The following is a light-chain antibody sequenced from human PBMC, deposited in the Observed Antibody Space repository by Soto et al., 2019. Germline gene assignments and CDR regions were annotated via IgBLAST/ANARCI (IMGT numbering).Light chain of an antibody. CDR1: QSINNW. J-gene: IGKJ2*01. V-gene: IGKV1-5*03. CDR3: QQYDSYPYT. CDR2: KAS. Sequence: DIPMTQSPSTLSASVGDRVTITCRASQSINNWLAWYQQKPGKAPKLLVYKASNLESGVPSRFSGSGSGTEFTLTISSLQPDDFATYYCQQYDSYPYTFGQGTKLEIK.